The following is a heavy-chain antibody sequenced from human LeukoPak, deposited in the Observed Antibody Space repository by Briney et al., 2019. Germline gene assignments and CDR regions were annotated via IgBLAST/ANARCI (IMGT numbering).Heavy chain of an antibody. V-gene: IGHV5-51*01. CDR1: GYSFSIYW. CDR3: ASCRGWYGYYYYGMDV. CDR2: IYPGDSDT. D-gene: IGHD6-19*01. Sequence: GESLKISCQASGYSFSIYWIGWVRQMPGKGLEWMGIIYPGDSDTRYSPSFQGQVTISADKSISTAYLQWSSLKASDTAMYYCASCRGWYGYYYYGMDVWGQGTTVTVSS. J-gene: IGHJ6*02.